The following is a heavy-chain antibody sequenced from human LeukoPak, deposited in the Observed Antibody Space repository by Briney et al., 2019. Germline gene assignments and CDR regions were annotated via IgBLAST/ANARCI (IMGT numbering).Heavy chain of an antibody. CDR2: IIPILGIA. CDR1: GGTFSSYT. CDR3: AREAVVPDAIVGPFDY. V-gene: IGHV1-69*04. D-gene: IGHD2-2*01. Sequence: SVKVSCKASGGTFSSYTISWVRQAPGQGLEWMGRIIPILGIANYAQKFQDRVTITADKSTSTAYMELSSLRSEDTAVYYCAREAVVPDAIVGPFDYWGQGTLVTVSS. J-gene: IGHJ4*02.